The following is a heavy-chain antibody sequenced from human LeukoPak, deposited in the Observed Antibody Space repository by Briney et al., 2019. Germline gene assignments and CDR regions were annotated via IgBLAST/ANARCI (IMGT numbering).Heavy chain of an antibody. CDR3: ARGSWDIVVVVAATTRAFDI. CDR2: INPNSGGT. V-gene: IGHV1-2*02. D-gene: IGHD2-15*01. J-gene: IGHJ3*02. CDR1: GYTFTGYY. Sequence: GASVKVSCKASGYTFTGYYMHWVRQAPGQGLEWMGWINPNSGGTNYAQKFQGRVTMTRDTSISTAYMELSRLRSDDTAVYYCARGSWDIVVVVAATTRAFDIWGQGTMVTVSS.